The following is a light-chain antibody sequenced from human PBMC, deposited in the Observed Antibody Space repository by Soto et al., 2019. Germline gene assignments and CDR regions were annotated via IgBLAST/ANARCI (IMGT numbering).Light chain of an antibody. CDR1: SSDVGGYNY. J-gene: IGLJ3*02. CDR3: SSYAGSNTRV. Sequence: QSVLTQPPSASGSPGHSVTISCTGTSSDVGGYNYVSWYQQHPGNAPKLMIYEVSKRPSGVPDRFSGSKSGNTASLTVSGLQAEDEADYYCSSYAGSNTRVFGAGTKLTVL. CDR2: EVS. V-gene: IGLV2-8*01.